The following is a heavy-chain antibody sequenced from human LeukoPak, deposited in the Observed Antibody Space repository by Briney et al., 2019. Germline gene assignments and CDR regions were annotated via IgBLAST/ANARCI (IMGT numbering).Heavy chain of an antibody. CDR2: ISYDGSNK. J-gene: IGHJ4*02. Sequence: GRSLRLSCAASGFTFSSYAMHWVRQAPGKGLEWVAVISYDGSNKYYADSVKGRFTISRDNSKNSLYLQMNSLRTEDTALYYCAKEFQSGSSLDYWGQGTLVTVSS. CDR1: GFTFSSYA. D-gene: IGHD1-26*01. CDR3: AKEFQSGSSLDY. V-gene: IGHV3-30-3*01.